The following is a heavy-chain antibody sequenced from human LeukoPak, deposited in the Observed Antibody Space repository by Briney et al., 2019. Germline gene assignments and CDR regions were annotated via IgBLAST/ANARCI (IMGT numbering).Heavy chain of an antibody. D-gene: IGHD3-22*01. Sequence: SETLSLTCTVSGGSISSGSYYWSWIRQPAGKGPEWIGRIYTSGSTNYNPSLKSRVAISVDTSKNQFSLKLSSVTAADTAVYYCARDDGGYYLNWFDPWGQGTLVTVSS. CDR2: IYTSGST. V-gene: IGHV4-61*02. CDR1: GGSISSGSYY. CDR3: ARDDGGYYLNWFDP. J-gene: IGHJ5*02.